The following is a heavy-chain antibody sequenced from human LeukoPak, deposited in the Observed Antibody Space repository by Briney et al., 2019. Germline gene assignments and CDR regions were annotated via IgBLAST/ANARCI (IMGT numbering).Heavy chain of an antibody. J-gene: IGHJ4*02. Sequence: ASVKVSCKASGYTFTSYGISWVRQAPGQGLEWMRWMNPNSGNTGYAQKFQGRVTMTRNTSISTAYMELSSLRSEDTAVYYCARGGYYYDFWSGHLPDYWGQGTLVTVSS. D-gene: IGHD3-3*01. CDR2: MNPNSGNT. V-gene: IGHV1-8*02. CDR1: GYTFTSYG. CDR3: ARGGYYYDFWSGHLPDY.